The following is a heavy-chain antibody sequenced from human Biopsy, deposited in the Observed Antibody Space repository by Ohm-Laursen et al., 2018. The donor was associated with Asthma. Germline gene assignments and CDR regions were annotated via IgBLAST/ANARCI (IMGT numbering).Heavy chain of an antibody. CDR1: GFSLSTSGVG. V-gene: IGHV2-5*01. Sequence: TQTLTLTCTFSGFSLSTSGVGVGWIRQPPGKALEWLALINWNDNKRYSPSLKSRLTITKDTSKNLVVLTMTNMDPVDTATYYCAHRRHGPSVGYYYDSSGYSPFDYWGQGTLVPVSS. CDR3: AHRRHGPSVGYYYDSSGYSPFDY. D-gene: IGHD3-22*01. J-gene: IGHJ4*02. CDR2: INWNDNK.